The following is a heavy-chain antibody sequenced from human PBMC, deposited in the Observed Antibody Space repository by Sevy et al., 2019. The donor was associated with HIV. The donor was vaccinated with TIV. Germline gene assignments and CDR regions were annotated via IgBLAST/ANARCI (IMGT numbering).Heavy chain of an antibody. CDR2: VSGSGDRT. CDR1: GFTFNSFA. Sequence: GGSLRLSCAASGFTFNSFAISWVRQAPGKGLEWDSGVSGSGDRTYYTDYMKGRFTVARDNSKNTLYLQIDNLRVEDTAVYYCAKATSAKATEDHFDYWGQGTLVTVSS. J-gene: IGHJ4*02. CDR3: AKATSAKATEDHFDY. D-gene: IGHD5-12*01. V-gene: IGHV3-23*01.